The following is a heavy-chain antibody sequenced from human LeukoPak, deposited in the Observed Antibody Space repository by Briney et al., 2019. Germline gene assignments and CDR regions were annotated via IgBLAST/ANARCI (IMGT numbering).Heavy chain of an antibody. V-gene: IGHV1-8*01. J-gene: IGHJ1*01. D-gene: IGHD2-15*01. Sequence: ASVKVSCKASGYTFTSYDINWVRQATGQGLEWMGWMNPNSGNTGYAQKFQGRVTMTRNTSISTAYMELSSLRSEDTAVYYCARVTRSGYCSGGSCYPLRYFQHWGQGNLVTVSS. CDR2: MNPNSGNT. CDR3: ARVTRSGYCSGGSCYPLRYFQH. CDR1: GYTFTSYD.